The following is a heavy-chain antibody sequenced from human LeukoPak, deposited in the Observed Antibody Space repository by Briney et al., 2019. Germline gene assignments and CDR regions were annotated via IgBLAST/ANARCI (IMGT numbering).Heavy chain of an antibody. Sequence: ASVKVSCKVSGYTLTELSMHWVRQAPGKGLEWMGGFDPEDGETIYAQKFQGRVTMTEDTSTDTAYMELSSLRSEDTAVYYCAARGRARPLASLFMDVWGKGTTVTVSS. D-gene: IGHD6-13*01. V-gene: IGHV1-24*01. CDR3: AARGRARPLASLFMDV. CDR2: FDPEDGET. J-gene: IGHJ6*03. CDR1: GYTLTELS.